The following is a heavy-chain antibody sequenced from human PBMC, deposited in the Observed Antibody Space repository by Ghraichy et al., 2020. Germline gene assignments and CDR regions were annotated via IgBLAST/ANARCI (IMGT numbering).Heavy chain of an antibody. CDR3: AKGPGGVKVVITFLIV. Sequence: GGSLRLSCAASGFTFSSYAMSWVRQAPGKGLEWVSAISGSGGSTYYADSVKGRFTISRDNSKNTLYLQMNSLRAEDTAVYYCAKGPGGVKVVITFLIVWGQGTLVTVSS. V-gene: IGHV3-23*01. J-gene: IGHJ4*02. CDR2: ISGSGGST. D-gene: IGHD3-22*01. CDR1: GFTFSSYA.